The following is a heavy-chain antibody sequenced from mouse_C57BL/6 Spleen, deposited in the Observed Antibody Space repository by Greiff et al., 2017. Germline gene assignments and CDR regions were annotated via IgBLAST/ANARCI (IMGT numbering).Heavy chain of an antibody. CDR2: IDPSDSET. Sequence: QVQLQQPGAELVRPGSSVKLSCKASGYNFTSYWMHWVKQRPIQGLEWIGNIDPSDSETHYNQKFKDKATLTVDKSSSTAYMQLSSLTSEDSAVYYCARGDYDGDYYAMDYWGQGTSVTVSS. J-gene: IGHJ4*01. D-gene: IGHD2-4*01. CDR1: GYNFTSYW. V-gene: IGHV1-52*01. CDR3: ARGDYDGDYYAMDY.